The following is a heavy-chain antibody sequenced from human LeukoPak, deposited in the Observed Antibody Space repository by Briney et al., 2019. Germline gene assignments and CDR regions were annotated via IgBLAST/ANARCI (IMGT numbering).Heavy chain of an antibody. Sequence: HAGGSLRLSCAASGFTLDDYAMHWVRQAPGKGLGWVSGISWNSGSIGYADSVKGRFTISRDNAKNSLYLQMNSLRAEDTALYYCAKAYSNYDQFYYYGMDVWGQGTTVTVSS. J-gene: IGHJ6*02. CDR2: ISWNSGSI. D-gene: IGHD4-11*01. V-gene: IGHV3-9*01. CDR3: AKAYSNYDQFYYYGMDV. CDR1: GFTLDDYA.